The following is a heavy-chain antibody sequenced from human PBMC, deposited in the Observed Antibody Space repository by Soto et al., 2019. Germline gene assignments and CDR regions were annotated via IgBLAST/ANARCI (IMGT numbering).Heavy chain of an antibody. D-gene: IGHD6-13*01. V-gene: IGHV3-30-3*01. J-gene: IGHJ4*02. CDR1: GFTFSSYA. CDR3: ASAYSSSWHIFNY. CDR2: IAYDGSNK. Sequence: QVQLVESGGGVVQPGTSLRLSCAASGFTFSSYAMHWVRQAPGKGLEWVAVIAYDGSNKYYVDSVKGRFTISRDNSQNTLFLQMNSLRAEDTAVYYCASAYSSSWHIFNYWGQGTLVTVS.